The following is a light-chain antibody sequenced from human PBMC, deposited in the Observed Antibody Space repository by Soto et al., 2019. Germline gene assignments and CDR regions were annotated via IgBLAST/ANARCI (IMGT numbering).Light chain of an antibody. CDR1: QTIISNY. Sequence: DIVLTQSPGTLSLSPGERATLSCRASQTIISNYLAWYQQKPGQAPRVLIHGASSRDTGIPDRFSGSGSGTDFTLTISRLEPEDFAGYFCQQYGDTPPNAFGQGTMVEIK. CDR2: GAS. J-gene: IGKJ2*01. CDR3: QQYGDTPPNA. V-gene: IGKV3-20*01.